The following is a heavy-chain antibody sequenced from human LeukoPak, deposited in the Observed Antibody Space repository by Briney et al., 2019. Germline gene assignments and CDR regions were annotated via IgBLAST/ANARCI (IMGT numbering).Heavy chain of an antibody. CDR1: GFTFSTYE. Sequence: GGSLRLSCAASGFTFSTYEMIWVRQAPGKGLEWVSAISGSGGSTYYADSVKGRFTISRDNSKNTLYLQMNSLRAEDTAVYYCAKGGPNCSGGSCYYYYYMDVWGKGTTVTVSS. J-gene: IGHJ6*03. CDR2: ISGSGGST. V-gene: IGHV3-23*01. D-gene: IGHD2-15*01. CDR3: AKGGPNCSGGSCYYYYYMDV.